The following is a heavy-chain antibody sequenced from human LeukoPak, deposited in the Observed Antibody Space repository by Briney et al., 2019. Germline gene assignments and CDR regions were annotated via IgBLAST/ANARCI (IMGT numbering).Heavy chain of an antibody. CDR2: INHSGST. J-gene: IGHJ4*02. CDR1: GGSFSGYY. V-gene: IGHV4-34*01. CDR3: ARLVVVPAATHARDY. Sequence: KPSETLSLTCAVYGGSFSGYYWSWIRQPPGKGLEWIGEINHSGSTNYNPSLKSRVTISVDTSKNQFSLNLSSVTAADTAVYYCARLVVVPAATHARDYWGQGTLVTVSS. D-gene: IGHD2-2*01.